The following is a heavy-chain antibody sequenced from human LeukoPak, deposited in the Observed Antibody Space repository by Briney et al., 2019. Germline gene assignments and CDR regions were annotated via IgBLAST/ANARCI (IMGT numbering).Heavy chain of an antibody. J-gene: IGHJ4*02. CDR1: GFTFSSYA. V-gene: IGHV3-23*01. CDR3: AKDHKMITFGGVIVNYYFDY. Sequence: GGSLRLSCAASGFTFSSYAMSWVRQVLGRGLEWVSAISGSGGSTYYADSVKGRFTISRDNSKNTLYLQMNSLRAEDTAVYYCAKDHKMITFGGVIVNYYFDYWGQGTLVTVSS. D-gene: IGHD3-16*02. CDR2: ISGSGGST.